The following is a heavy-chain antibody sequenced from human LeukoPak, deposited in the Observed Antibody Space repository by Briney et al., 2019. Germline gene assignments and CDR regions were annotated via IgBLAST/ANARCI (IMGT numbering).Heavy chain of an antibody. Sequence: GGSLRLSCAASGYTFSRYAMSWVREAPGKGLEGVSAISGSGGSTYYADSVKGRFTISRDNSKNTLYLQMNSLRAEDTAVYYCAKGCGYCSSTSCYGTFDYWGQGTLVTVSS. CDR1: GYTFSRYA. J-gene: IGHJ4*02. V-gene: IGHV3-23*01. CDR2: ISGSGGST. D-gene: IGHD2-2*03. CDR3: AKGCGYCSSTSCYGTFDY.